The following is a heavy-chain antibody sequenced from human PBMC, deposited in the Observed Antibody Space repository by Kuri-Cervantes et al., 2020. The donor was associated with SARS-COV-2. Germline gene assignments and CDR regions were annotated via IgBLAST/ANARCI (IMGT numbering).Heavy chain of an antibody. V-gene: IGHV1-2*02. CDR3: ARGPTFPYYFYMDV. Sequence: ASVKVSCKASGYNFITHGISWVRQAPGQGLEWMGWINPNSGGTNYAQKFQGRVTMTRDTSISTAYMELSSLGSEDTAVYYCARGPTFPYYFYMDVWGKGTTVTVSS. J-gene: IGHJ6*03. CDR2: INPNSGGT. CDR1: GYNFITHG.